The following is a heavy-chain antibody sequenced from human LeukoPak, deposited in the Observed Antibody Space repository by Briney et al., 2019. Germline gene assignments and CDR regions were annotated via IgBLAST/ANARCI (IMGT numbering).Heavy chain of an antibody. V-gene: IGHV3-74*01. D-gene: IGHD2-21*01. CDR2: IYNDDSST. CDR1: GFTFSTYY. Sequence: PGGSLRLSCAASGFTFSTYYMHWVRQAPGKGLVWVSRIYNDDSSTTYAESVKGRFTISSDNGKNTLYLQMSSLRDDDTAVYYCVKGGAWQVNAMVVWGQGTTVTVSS. J-gene: IGHJ6*02. CDR3: VKGGAWQVNAMVV.